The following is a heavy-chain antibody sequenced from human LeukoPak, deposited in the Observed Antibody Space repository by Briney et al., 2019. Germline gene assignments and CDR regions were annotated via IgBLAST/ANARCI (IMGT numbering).Heavy chain of an antibody. Sequence: SETLSLTCTVSGGSISSYYWSWIRQPPGKGLEWIGYIYYSGSTNYDPSLKSRVTISVDTSKNQFSLKLSSVTAADTAVYYCARGKSQWFGELLLDFDYWGQGTLVTVSS. CDR3: ARGKSQWFGELLLDFDY. J-gene: IGHJ4*02. CDR2: IYYSGST. V-gene: IGHV4-59*01. CDR1: GGSISSYY. D-gene: IGHD3-10*01.